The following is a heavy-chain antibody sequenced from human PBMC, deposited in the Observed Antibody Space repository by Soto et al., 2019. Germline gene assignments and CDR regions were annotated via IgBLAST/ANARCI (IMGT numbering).Heavy chain of an antibody. V-gene: IGHV4-61*01. J-gene: IGHJ4*02. CDR2: IYYSGGT. Sequence: SETLSLTCTVSGGSVSSGSYYWSWIRQPPGKGLEWIGDIYYSGGTNYNPSLKSRVTISVDTSKNQFSLKLSSVTAADTAVYSCARDDYGVDYWGQGTLVTVSS. CDR3: ARDDYGVDY. CDR1: GGSVSSGSYY. D-gene: IGHD4-17*01.